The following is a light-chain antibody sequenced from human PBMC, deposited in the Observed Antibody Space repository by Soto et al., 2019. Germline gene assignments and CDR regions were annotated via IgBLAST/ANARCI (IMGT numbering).Light chain of an antibody. CDR1: QSVNSN. CDR2: GAS. V-gene: IGKV3-15*01. CDR3: QQYNNWPPT. J-gene: IGKJ5*01. Sequence: EIVMTQSPATLSMSPGERATLSCRASQSVNSNLAWYQQKPGQAPSLLIYGASARATGIPARFSGSGSGTEFTLTISSLQSEDFAVYYCQQYNNWPPTFGQGTRWRL.